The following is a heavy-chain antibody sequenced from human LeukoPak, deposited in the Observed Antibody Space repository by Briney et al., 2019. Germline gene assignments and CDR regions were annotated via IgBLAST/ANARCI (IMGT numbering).Heavy chain of an antibody. CDR2: IYYSGST. Sequence: PSETLSLTCTVSGGSISSSSYYWGWIRQPPGKGLEWIGSIYYSGSTYYNPSLKSRVTISVDTSKNQFSLKLSSVTAADTAVYYCASPYYYDSSEGDYWGQGTLVTVSS. CDR1: GGSISSSSYY. V-gene: IGHV4-39*01. D-gene: IGHD3-22*01. J-gene: IGHJ4*02. CDR3: ASPYYYDSSEGDY.